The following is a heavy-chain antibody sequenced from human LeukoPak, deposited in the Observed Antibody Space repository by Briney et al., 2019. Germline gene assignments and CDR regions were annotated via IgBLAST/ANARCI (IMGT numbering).Heavy chain of an antibody. Sequence: GSLRLSCAASGFTFSSYGMHWVRQAPGKGLEWVAVIWYDGSNKYYADSVKGRFTIPRDNAKNSLYLQMNSLRAEDTAVYYCARIGSYYDFWSGPGWFDPWGQGTLVTVSS. V-gene: IGHV3-33*01. CDR2: IWYDGSNK. J-gene: IGHJ5*02. CDR1: GFTFSSYG. D-gene: IGHD3-3*01. CDR3: ARIGSYYDFWSGPGWFDP.